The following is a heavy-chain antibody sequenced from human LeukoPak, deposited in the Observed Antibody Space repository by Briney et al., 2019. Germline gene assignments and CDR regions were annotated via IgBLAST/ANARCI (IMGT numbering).Heavy chain of an antibody. Sequence: ASVKVSCKVSGYTLTELSMHWVRQAPGKGLEWMGGFDPEDGETIYAQKFQGRVTMTEDTSTDTAYMELSSLRSEDTAVYYCARVPWGDRGYSYGYPSDYWGQGTLVTVSS. CDR3: ARVPWGDRGYSYGYPSDY. CDR2: FDPEDGET. J-gene: IGHJ4*02. V-gene: IGHV1-24*01. D-gene: IGHD5-18*01. CDR1: GYTLTELS.